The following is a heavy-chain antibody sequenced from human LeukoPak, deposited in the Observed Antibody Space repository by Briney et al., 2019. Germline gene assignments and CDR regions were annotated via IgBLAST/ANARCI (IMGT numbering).Heavy chain of an antibody. D-gene: IGHD3-22*01. CDR2: IIPILGIA. V-gene: IGHV1-69*02. Sequence: SVKVSCKASGGTFSGYTISWVRQAPGQGLEWMGRIIPILGIANYAQKFQGRVTITADKSTSTAYMELSSLRSEDTAVYYCASASYYYDSSGYSYYWGQGTLVTVSS. CDR1: GGTFSGYT. J-gene: IGHJ4*02. CDR3: ASASYYYDSSGYSYY.